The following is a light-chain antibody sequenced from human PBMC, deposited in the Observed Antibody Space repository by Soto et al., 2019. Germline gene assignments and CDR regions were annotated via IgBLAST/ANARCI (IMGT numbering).Light chain of an antibody. CDR3: ISYTGSSTSYV. V-gene: IGLV2-14*01. CDR2: EVS. CDR1: SSDVGSYDH. Sequence: QSVLTQPASVSGSPGQSITISCSGTSSDVGSYDHVAWYQQFPGKTPKLMIYEVSNRPSGVSSRFSGSKSGNTASLTISGLQAEDEADYYCISYTGSSTSYVFGSGTKVTV. J-gene: IGLJ1*01.